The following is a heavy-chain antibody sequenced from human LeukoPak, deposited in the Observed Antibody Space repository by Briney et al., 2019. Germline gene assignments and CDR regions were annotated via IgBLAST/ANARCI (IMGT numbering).Heavy chain of an antibody. D-gene: IGHD3-16*01. CDR2: VCYDGIRK. CDR1: GFTFNYFG. Sequence: GGSLRLSCAASGFTFNYFGIHWVRQAPGKGLEWVAVVCYDGIRKYYADSVKGRFTISRDNSKNTLYPQMNSLRAEDTAVYYCARSDYVWGSSPPLFDYWGQGTLVTVSS. J-gene: IGHJ4*02. V-gene: IGHV3-33*01. CDR3: ARSDYVWGSSPPLFDY.